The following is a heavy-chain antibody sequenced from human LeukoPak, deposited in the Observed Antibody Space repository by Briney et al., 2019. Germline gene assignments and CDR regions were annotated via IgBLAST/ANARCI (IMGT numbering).Heavy chain of an antibody. CDR1: GFTFSSYS. CDR2: ISSSSSYI. Sequence: GGSLRLSCAASGFTFSSYSMNWVRQAPGKGLEWVSSISSSSSYIYYADSVKGRFTISRDNAKHSLYLQMNSLRAEDTAVYYCARDLAGYDSSGYGYWGQGTLVTVSS. CDR3: ARDLAGYDSSGYGY. V-gene: IGHV3-21*01. J-gene: IGHJ4*02. D-gene: IGHD3-22*01.